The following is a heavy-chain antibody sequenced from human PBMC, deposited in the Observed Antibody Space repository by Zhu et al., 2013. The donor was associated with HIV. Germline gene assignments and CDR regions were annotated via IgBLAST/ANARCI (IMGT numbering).Heavy chain of an antibody. V-gene: IGHV1-18*01. Sequence: QVQLVQSGADVKKPGSSVKVSCKASGDTFTTHDICWLRQAPGQGLEWMGWISGYNGTTKYEQNLQDRVAMTTDTSTNTAYLELKTLKPEDTAVYFCARSWAVAPIGVFDFWGQGTVVSVSS. D-gene: IGHD2-15*01. CDR3: ARSWAVAPIGVFDF. CDR2: ISGYNGTT. CDR1: GDTFTTHD. J-gene: IGHJ3*01.